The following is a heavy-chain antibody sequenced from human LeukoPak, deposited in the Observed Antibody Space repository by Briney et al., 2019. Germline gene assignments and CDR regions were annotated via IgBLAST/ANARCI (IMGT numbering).Heavy chain of an antibody. CDR2: IYTSGST. V-gene: IGHV4-4*09. J-gene: IGHJ4*02. CDR1: GGSISSYY. D-gene: IGHD3-9*01. CDR3: ARQLRYFDWRIVY. Sequence: SETLSLTCTVSGGSISSYYWSWIRQPPGKGLEWIGYIYTSGSTNYNPSLKSRVTISVDTSKNQFSLKLSSVTAADTAVYYCARQLRYFDWRIVYWGQGTLVTVSS.